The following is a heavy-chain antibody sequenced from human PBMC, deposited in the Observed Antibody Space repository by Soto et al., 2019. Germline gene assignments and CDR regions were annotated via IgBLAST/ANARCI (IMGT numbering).Heavy chain of an antibody. J-gene: IGHJ4*02. CDR3: TSSEAHRWVY. CDR2: IRSKANSYAT. V-gene: IGHV3-73*02. Sequence: EVQLVESGGGLVQPGGSLKLSCAASGFTFSGSAMHWVRQASGKGLEWVGRIRSKANSYATAYVASVKGRFTISRDDSKNTAYLQMNSLKTEDTAVYYCTSSEAHRWVYWGQGTLVTVSS. CDR1: GFTFSGSA. D-gene: IGHD2-2*01.